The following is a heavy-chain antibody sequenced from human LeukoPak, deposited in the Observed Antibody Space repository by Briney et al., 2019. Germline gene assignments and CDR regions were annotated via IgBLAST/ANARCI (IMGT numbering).Heavy chain of an antibody. D-gene: IGHD3-10*01. CDR1: GDSISNSAYY. V-gene: IGHV4-39*01. CDR2: ITNTGNT. Sequence: SETLSLTCTVSGDSISNSAYYWVWSRQPPGKGLEWTGTITNTGNTYSNPSLKSRVTISIDTSKTQISLKLTSVTAADTAVFYCARKTPGTSVDVWGQGTPVTVSS. CDR3: ARKTPGTSVDV. J-gene: IGHJ6*02.